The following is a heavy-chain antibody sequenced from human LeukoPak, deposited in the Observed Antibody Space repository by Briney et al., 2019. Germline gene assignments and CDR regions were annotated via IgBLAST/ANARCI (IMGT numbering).Heavy chain of an antibody. Sequence: GGSLRLSCSASGFTLTSHVMHWVSQAPGKGLQYVSGISMNVQTTYYAGSVKGRFTISRDSSKNTVYLQMNSLTAEDTAVYYCVREGLERRTNFDYWGQGTLVSVSS. D-gene: IGHD1-1*01. CDR3: VREGLERRTNFDY. J-gene: IGHJ4*02. CDR2: ISMNVQTT. V-gene: IGHV3-64D*06. CDR1: GFTLTSHV.